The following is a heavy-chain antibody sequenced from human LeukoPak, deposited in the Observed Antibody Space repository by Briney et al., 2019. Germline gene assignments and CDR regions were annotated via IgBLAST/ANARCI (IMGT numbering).Heavy chain of an antibody. Sequence: GESLKISCKGSGYSFTTYWISWVRQMPGKGLEWMGRIDPSDSYTNYSPSFQGHVTISADKSFSTAYLQWTSLRASDTAMYYCARHAKAYGSSCDYWGQGTLVTVSS. CDR2: IDPSDSYT. CDR3: ARHAKAYGSSCDY. V-gene: IGHV5-10-1*01. J-gene: IGHJ4*02. CDR1: GYSFTTYW. D-gene: IGHD6-13*01.